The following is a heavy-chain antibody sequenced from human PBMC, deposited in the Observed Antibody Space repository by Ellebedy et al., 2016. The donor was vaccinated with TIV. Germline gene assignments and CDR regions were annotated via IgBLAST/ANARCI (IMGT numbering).Heavy chain of an antibody. D-gene: IGHD1-26*01. V-gene: IGHV3-7*01. CDR2: IKQDGSEK. CDR1: GFTFSSYW. Sequence: GGSLRLXXAASGFTFSSYWMSWVRQAPGKGLEWVANIKQDGSEKYYVDSVKGRFTISRDNAKNSLYLQMNSLRAEDTAVYYCVRYSGSYSGDYWGQGTLVTVSS. CDR3: VRYSGSYSGDY. J-gene: IGHJ4*02.